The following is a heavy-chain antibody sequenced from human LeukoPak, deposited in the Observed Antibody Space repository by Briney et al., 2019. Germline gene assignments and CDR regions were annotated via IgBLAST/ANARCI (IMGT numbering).Heavy chain of an antibody. CDR1: GFTLNNYA. J-gene: IGHJ6*03. D-gene: IGHD2-2*01. Sequence: GGSLRLSCAVSGFTLNNYAMSWVRQAPGKGLEWVSAISGSGGTTYYADSVKGRFTISRDNSKNTLYLQMNSLRAEDTAVYYCAKGGSTVPYYYMDVWGKGTTVTVSS. V-gene: IGHV3-23*01. CDR2: ISGSGGTT. CDR3: AKGGSTVPYYYMDV.